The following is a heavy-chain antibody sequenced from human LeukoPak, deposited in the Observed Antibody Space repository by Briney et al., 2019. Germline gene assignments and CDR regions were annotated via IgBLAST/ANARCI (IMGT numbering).Heavy chain of an antibody. CDR3: ARDQDYDSSGYYPGTFDY. V-gene: IGHV4-30-4*01. CDR1: GGSISSGDYY. CDR2: IYYSGST. Sequence: SETLSLTCTVSGGSISSGDYYWSWIRQPPGKGLEWIGYIYYSGSTYYNPSLKSRVTISVDTSKNQFSLKLSPVTAADTAVYYCARDQDYDSSGYYPGTFDYWGQGTLVTVSS. J-gene: IGHJ4*02. D-gene: IGHD3-22*01.